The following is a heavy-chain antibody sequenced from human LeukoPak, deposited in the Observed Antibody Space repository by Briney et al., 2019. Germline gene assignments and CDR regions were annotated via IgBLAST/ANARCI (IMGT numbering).Heavy chain of an antibody. CDR2: IYSGGST. D-gene: IGHD4-17*01. J-gene: IGHJ4*02. CDR3: AKSPADYGDDLFDC. V-gene: IGHV3-53*01. Sequence: PGGSLRLSCAASGFTVSNNYMSWVRQAPGKGLEWVSVIYSGGSTYYADSVKGRFTISRDNSKNTLYLQMSSLRAEDTAVYYCAKSPADYGDDLFDCWGQGTLVTVSS. CDR1: GFTVSNNY.